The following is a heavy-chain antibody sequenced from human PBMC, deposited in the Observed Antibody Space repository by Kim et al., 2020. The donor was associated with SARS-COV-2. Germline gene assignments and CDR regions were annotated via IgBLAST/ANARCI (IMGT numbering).Heavy chain of an antibody. J-gene: IGHJ6*03. CDR1: GGSISSSSYY. CDR2: IYYSGST. CDR3: TRDGLSSSWATVRYYY. D-gene: IGHD6-13*01. V-gene: IGHV4-39*02. Sequence: SETLSLTCTVSGGSISSSSYYWGWIRQPPGKGLVWIGSIYYSGSTYYNPSLKSRVTISVDTSKNQFSLKLSSVTAADTAEYYCTRDGLSSSWATVRYYY.